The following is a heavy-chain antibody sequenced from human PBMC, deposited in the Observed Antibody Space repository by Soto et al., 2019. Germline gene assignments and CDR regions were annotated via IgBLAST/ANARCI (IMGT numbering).Heavy chain of an antibody. CDR3: ARATWYCEY. Sequence: QVQLQESGPGLVKPSETLSLTCTVSGGSINNHYWSWIRQPPGKGLEWIGYVYYSGSTNYNPSLKGRVTISVDTSKNQLSLNPTSRPAADTATYYCARATWYCEYWGQGTLVTVSS. CDR2: VYYSGST. V-gene: IGHV4-59*11. J-gene: IGHJ4*02. CDR1: GGSINNHY. D-gene: IGHD1-26*01.